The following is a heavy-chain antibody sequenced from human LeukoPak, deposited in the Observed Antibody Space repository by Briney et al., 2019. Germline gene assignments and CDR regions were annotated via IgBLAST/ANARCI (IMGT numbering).Heavy chain of an antibody. J-gene: IGHJ4*02. D-gene: IGHD5-24*01. Sequence: AASVKVSCKASGGTFSSYTISWVRQAPGQGLEWMGRIIPILGIANYAQKFQGRVTITADKSTSTAYMELSSLRSEDTAVYYCAREEEMATITPGAYYFDYWGQGTLVTASS. CDR3: AREEEMATITPGAYYFDY. CDR2: IIPILGIA. V-gene: IGHV1-69*04. CDR1: GGTFSSYT.